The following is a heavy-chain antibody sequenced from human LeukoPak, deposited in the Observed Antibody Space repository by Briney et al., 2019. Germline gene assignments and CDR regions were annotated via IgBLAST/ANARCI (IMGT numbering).Heavy chain of an antibody. CDR3: ARARFTIFGWSDP. Sequence: GGSLRLSCAASGFTVSSNYMSWVRQAPGKGLEWVSLIYSGGSTYYADSVKGRFTISRDNSKNTLYLQMNSLRAEDTAVYFCARARFTIFGWSDPWGQGTLVTVSS. CDR2: IYSGGST. D-gene: IGHD3-3*01. J-gene: IGHJ5*02. V-gene: IGHV3-53*01. CDR1: GFTVSSNY.